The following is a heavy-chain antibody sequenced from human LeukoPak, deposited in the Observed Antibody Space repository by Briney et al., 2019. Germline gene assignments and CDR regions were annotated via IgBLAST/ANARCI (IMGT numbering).Heavy chain of an antibody. J-gene: IGHJ3*02. Sequence: GGSLRLSCAASGFIFDTYAMHWVRQAPGKGLEWVSGITWNSSGIGYADSVKGRFTISRDNAKNSLYLQMNSLRAEDMALYYCAKDMGSVGISNAFDIWGQGTMVTVSS. D-gene: IGHD1-26*01. CDR3: AKDMGSVGISNAFDI. CDR1: GFIFDTYA. CDR2: ITWNSSGI. V-gene: IGHV3-9*03.